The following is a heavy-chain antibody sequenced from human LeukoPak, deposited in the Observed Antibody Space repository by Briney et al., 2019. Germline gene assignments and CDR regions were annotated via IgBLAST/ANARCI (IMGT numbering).Heavy chain of an antibody. J-gene: IGHJ5*02. Sequence: ASVKVSCKASGYTFTGYYMHLVRQAPGQGLEWMGRINPNSGGINYAQKFQGRVTMTRDTSISTAYMELSRLRSDDTAVYYCARDVDYYNWFDPWGQGTLVTVSS. CDR1: GYTFTGYY. CDR2: INPNSGGI. V-gene: IGHV1-2*06. CDR3: ARDVDYYNWFDP. D-gene: IGHD4-11*01.